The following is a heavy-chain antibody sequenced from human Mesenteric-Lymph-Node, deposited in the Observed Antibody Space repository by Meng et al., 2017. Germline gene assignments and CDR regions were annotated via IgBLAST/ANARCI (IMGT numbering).Heavy chain of an antibody. D-gene: IGHD6-19*01. Sequence: ESLKISCTVSGGSIGSSSYYWGWIRQPPGKGLEWIGSIYYSGSTNYNPSLKSRVTISVDTSKNQFSLKLSSVTAADTAVYYCARSRAVVGYYYYGMDVWGQGTTVTVSS. CDR1: GGSIGSSSYY. CDR2: IYYSGST. CDR3: ARSRAVVGYYYYGMDV. V-gene: IGHV4-39*07. J-gene: IGHJ6*02.